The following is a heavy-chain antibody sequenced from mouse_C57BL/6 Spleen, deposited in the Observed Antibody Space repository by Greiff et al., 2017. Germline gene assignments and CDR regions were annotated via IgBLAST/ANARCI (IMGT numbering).Heavy chain of an antibody. V-gene: IGHV5-6*01. J-gene: IGHJ4*01. CDR3: ARPRDDGYDGAMDY. D-gene: IGHD2-2*01. Sequence: EVQLQESGGDLVKPGGSLKLSCAASGFTFTSYGMSWVRQTPDKRLEWVATISSGGSYTYYPDSVKGRFTISRDNAKNTLYLQMSSLTSEDTAMYYCARPRDDGYDGAMDYWGQGTSVTVSS. CDR2: ISSGGSYT. CDR1: GFTFTSYG.